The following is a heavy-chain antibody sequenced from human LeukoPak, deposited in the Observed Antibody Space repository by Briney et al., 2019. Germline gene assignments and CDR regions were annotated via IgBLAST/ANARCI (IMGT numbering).Heavy chain of an antibody. J-gene: IGHJ4*02. CDR2: IRYDGSNK. V-gene: IGHV3-30*02. CDR1: GFTFSSYS. D-gene: IGHD3-22*01. CDR3: ARGSGYYYPFDY. Sequence: GGSLRLSCAASGFTFSSYSMNWVRQAPGKGLEWVAFIRYDGSNKYYADSVKGRFTISRDNSKNTLYLQMNSLRAEDTAVYYCARGSGYYYPFDYWGQGTLVTVSS.